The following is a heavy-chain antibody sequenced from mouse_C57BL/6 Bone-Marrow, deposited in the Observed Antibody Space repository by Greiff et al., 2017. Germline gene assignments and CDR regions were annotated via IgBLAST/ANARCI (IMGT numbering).Heavy chain of an antibody. CDR3: ARSDYYGSSLFDY. CDR2: INPGSGGT. D-gene: IGHD1-1*01. CDR1: GYAFTNYL. V-gene: IGHV1-54*01. Sequence: VHLVESGAELVRPGTSVKVSCKASGYAFTNYLIEWVKQRPGQGLEWIGVINPGSGGTNYNEKFKGKATLTADKSSSTAYMQLSSLTSEDSAVYFCARSDYYGSSLFDYWGQGTTLTVSS. J-gene: IGHJ2*01.